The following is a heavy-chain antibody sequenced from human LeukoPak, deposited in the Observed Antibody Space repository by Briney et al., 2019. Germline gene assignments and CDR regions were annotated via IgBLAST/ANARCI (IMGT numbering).Heavy chain of an antibody. V-gene: IGHV5-51*01. J-gene: IGHJ4*02. D-gene: IGHD5-18*01. CDR2: IYPGDSDT. Sequence: GASLKISCKGPGYSFTSYWIGWVRQMPGKGLEWMGIIYPGDSDTRYSPSFQGQVTISADKSISTAYLQWTSLKASDTAMYCCARLSDSYAYNWGQGTLVTVSS. CDR3: ARLSDSYAYN. CDR1: GYSFTSYW.